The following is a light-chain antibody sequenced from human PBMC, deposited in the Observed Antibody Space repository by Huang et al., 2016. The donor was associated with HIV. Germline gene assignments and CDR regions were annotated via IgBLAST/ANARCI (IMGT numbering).Light chain of an antibody. J-gene: IGKJ2*01. Sequence: DIVMTQSPLSLPVTPGEPASVSCRSNQSLLHESGHNYLDWYLQKTGQSEQLLIYLASTLASGVPDRFTGSGSGTEFTLRINKVEAHDVGVYFCMPALQTPYTFGRGTKLEI. CDR1: QSLLHESGHNY. CDR2: LAS. CDR3: MPALQTPYT. V-gene: IGKV2-28*01.